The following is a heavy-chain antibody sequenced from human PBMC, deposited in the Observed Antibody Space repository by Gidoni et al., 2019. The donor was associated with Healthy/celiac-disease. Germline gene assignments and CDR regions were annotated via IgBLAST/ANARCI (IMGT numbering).Heavy chain of an antibody. J-gene: IGHJ2*01. D-gene: IGHD4-17*01. Sequence: QLQLQESGPGLVKPSETLSLTCTVPGGSISSSSYYWGWIRQPPGKGLEWIGSIYYSGSTYYNPSLKSRVTISVDTSKNQFSLKLSSVTAADTAVYYCARPPNWTTVTHKNSWYFDLWGRGTLVTVSS. CDR3: ARPPNWTTVTHKNSWYFDL. V-gene: IGHV4-39*01. CDR2: IYYSGST. CDR1: GGSISSSSYY.